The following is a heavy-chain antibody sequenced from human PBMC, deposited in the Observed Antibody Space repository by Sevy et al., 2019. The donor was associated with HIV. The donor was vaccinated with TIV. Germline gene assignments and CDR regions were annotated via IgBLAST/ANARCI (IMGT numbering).Heavy chain of an antibody. D-gene: IGHD2-2*02. CDR2: INPNSGGT. V-gene: IGHV1-2*02. J-gene: IGHJ4*02. CDR1: GYTFTDYF. Sequence: VSVKVSCKASGYTFTDYFLHWVRQAPGQGLEWMGWINPNSGGTIFAQKFQGRVAMTRDTSISTAYLDLGRLRFDDTAVYYCARGYTGHEGGDYWGQGTLVTVSS. CDR3: ARGYTGHEGGDY.